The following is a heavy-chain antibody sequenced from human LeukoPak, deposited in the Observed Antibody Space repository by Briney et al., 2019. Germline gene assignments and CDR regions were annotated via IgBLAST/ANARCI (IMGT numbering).Heavy chain of an antibody. CDR3: ARGRGNYYDSSSFYYYYMDV. Sequence: GGSQRLSCAASGFTFSSYSMIWVRQAPGKGLEWVSFISSTGGHIYYADSVKGRFTISRDNAKSSLFLQMNSLRAEDTAVYYCARGRGNYYDSSSFYYYYMDVWGKGTTVTVSS. D-gene: IGHD3-22*01. J-gene: IGHJ6*03. V-gene: IGHV3-21*01. CDR2: ISSTGGHI. CDR1: GFTFSSYS.